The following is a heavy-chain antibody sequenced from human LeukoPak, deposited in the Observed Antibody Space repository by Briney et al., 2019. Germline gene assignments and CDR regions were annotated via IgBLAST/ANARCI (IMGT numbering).Heavy chain of an antibody. V-gene: IGHV3-30*04. J-gene: IGHJ4*02. D-gene: IGHD1-20*01. CDR2: ISYDGSNK. CDR3: AKAGMTRFDY. CDR1: GFTFGSYA. Sequence: PGGSLRLSCAASGFTFGSYAMSWVRQAPGKGLEWVAVISYDGSNKYYADSVKGRFTISRDNSKNTLYLQMNSLRVEDTAVYYCAKAGMTRFDYWGQGIMVTVSS.